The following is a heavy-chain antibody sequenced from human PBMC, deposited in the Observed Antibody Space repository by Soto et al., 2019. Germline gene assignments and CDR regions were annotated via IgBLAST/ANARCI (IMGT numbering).Heavy chain of an antibody. J-gene: IGHJ4*02. CDR3: AAGGGLPRYY. D-gene: IGHD5-12*01. Sequence: QLQLQESGSGLVKPSQTLSLTCAVSGGSISSGGYSWSWIRQPPGKGLEWIGYIYHSGSTYYNPSLNSRADISVDRAKNPFFLEVGCGAAADTGGYYRAAGGGLPRYYWGQGTLVTVSS. CDR1: GGSISSGGYS. CDR2: IYHSGST. V-gene: IGHV4-30-2*01.